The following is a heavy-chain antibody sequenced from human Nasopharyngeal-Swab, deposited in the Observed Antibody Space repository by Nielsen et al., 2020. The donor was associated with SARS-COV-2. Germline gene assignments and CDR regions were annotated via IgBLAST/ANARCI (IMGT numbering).Heavy chain of an antibody. CDR3: ARVEHIVVVTAMEPPYYMDV. V-gene: IGHV3-7*03. CDR1: GFTFSSYW. D-gene: IGHD2-21*02. J-gene: IGHJ6*03. CDR2: IKQDGSEK. Sequence: GESLKISCAASGFTFSSYWMSWVRQAPGKGLEWVANIKQDGSEKYYVDSVKGRFTISRDNAKNSLYLQMNSLRAEDTAVYYCARVEHIVVVTAMEPPYYMDVWGKGTTVTVSS.